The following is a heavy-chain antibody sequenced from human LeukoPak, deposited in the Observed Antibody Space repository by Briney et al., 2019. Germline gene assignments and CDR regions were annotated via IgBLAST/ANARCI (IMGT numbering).Heavy chain of an antibody. CDR2: IRYDGSNK. Sequence: PGGSLRLSCAASGFTFNIYGMHWVRQAPDKGLEWVAFIRYDGSNKYYADSVKGRFTISRDNSKNTLYLQMNSLRAEDTAVYYCAKDMVGYCSSTSCWFSSDWGQGTLVTVSS. CDR3: AKDMVGYCSSTSCWFSSD. V-gene: IGHV3-30*02. D-gene: IGHD2-2*01. J-gene: IGHJ4*02. CDR1: GFTFNIYG.